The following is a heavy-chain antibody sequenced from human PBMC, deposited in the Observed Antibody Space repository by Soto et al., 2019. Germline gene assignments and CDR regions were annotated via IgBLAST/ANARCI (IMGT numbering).Heavy chain of an antibody. V-gene: IGHV3-53*01. CDR2: IYSGGST. CDR1: GFTVSSNY. CDR3: ARDLSSRYYYSGMDV. Sequence: EVQLVESGGGLIQPGGSLRLSCAASGFTVSSNYMSWVRQAPGKGLEWVSVIYSGGSTYYADSVKGRVTISRDNSKNTLYLQMTSLSGEDTAVDDGARDLSSRYYYSGMDVWGQGTTVTASS. D-gene: IGHD6-6*01. J-gene: IGHJ6*02.